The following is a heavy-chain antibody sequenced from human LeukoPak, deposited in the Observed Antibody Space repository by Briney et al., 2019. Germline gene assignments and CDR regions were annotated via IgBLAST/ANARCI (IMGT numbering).Heavy chain of an antibody. CDR1: GYSFTSYW. Sequence: GESLKISCKGSGYSFTSYWIGWVRHMPGKGLEWTGIIYPGDSDTRYSPSFQGQVTISADKSISTAYLQWSSLKASDTAMYYCARLETVVTTYLDYWGQGTLVTVSS. CDR3: ARLETVVTTYLDY. CDR2: IYPGDSDT. J-gene: IGHJ4*02. D-gene: IGHD5-12*01. V-gene: IGHV5-51*01.